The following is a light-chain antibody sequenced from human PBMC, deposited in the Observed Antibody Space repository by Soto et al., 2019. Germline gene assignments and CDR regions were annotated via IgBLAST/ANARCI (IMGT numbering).Light chain of an antibody. CDR3: QQRSNWLVT. CDR2: DAS. Sequence: EIVMTQSPAPLSVSPGERATLSCRASQSVDSKLAWYQQKPGQAPRLLIYDASNRATGIPARFSGSGSGTDFTLTISSREPADFAVYYCQQRSNWLVTFGQGTKVDIK. CDR1: QSVDSK. V-gene: IGKV3-11*01. J-gene: IGKJ1*01.